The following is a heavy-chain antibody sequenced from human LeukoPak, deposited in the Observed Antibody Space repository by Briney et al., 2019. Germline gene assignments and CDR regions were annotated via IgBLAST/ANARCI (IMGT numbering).Heavy chain of an antibody. CDR1: GYTFTSYG. CDR3: ARSRITIFGVVLGHDAFDI. Sequence: ASVKVSCKASGYTFTSYGISWVRQAPGQGLEWMGWISAYNGNTNYAQKLQGRVTMTTDTSTSTAYMELRSLRSDDTAVYYCARSRITIFGVVLGHDAFDIWGQGTMVTVSS. CDR2: ISAYNGNT. J-gene: IGHJ3*02. V-gene: IGHV1-18*01. D-gene: IGHD3-3*01.